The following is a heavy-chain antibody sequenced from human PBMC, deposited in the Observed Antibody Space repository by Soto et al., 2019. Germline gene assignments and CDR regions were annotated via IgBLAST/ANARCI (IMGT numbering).Heavy chain of an antibody. J-gene: IGHJ4*02. CDR1: GYTFTSYG. CDR3: ARDLGDFWSGYYSSVDY. CDR2: ISAYNGNT. Sequence: ASVKVSCKASGYTFTSYGISWVRQAPGQGLEWMGWISAYNGNTNYAQKLQGRVTMTTDTSTSTAYMELRSLRSDDTAVYYCARDLGDFWSGYYSSVDYWGQGTLVTVSS. V-gene: IGHV1-18*01. D-gene: IGHD3-3*01.